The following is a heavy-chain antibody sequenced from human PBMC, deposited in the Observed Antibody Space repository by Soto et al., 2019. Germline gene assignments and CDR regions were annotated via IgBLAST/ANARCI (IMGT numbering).Heavy chain of an antibody. CDR3: ARAGGDNGCGP. J-gene: IGHJ5*02. Sequence: EYGGRRSRQPPGKGLEWSGYIYYSGSTFYNPSLKNRVTISLDTSKIHFSLKLGSVTAADTAVYYCARAGGDNGCGPGAQGTLVTVSA. CDR1: EYG. D-gene: IGHD3-10*01. V-gene: IGHV4-30-4*01. CDR2: IYYSGST.